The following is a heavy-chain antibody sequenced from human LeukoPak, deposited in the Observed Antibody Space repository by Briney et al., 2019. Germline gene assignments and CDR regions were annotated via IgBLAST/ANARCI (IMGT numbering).Heavy chain of an antibody. D-gene: IGHD5-18*01. V-gene: IGHV4-59*01. Sequence: KPSETLSLTCTVSGGSISSYYWSWIRQPPGKGLEWIGYIYYTGSTDYNPSLKSRVTISLDTSENQFSLKLTSVTAADTAVYYCARADGYNYGSVFDYWGQGTLVTVSS. J-gene: IGHJ4*02. CDR2: IYYTGST. CDR1: GGSISSYY. CDR3: ARADGYNYGSVFDY.